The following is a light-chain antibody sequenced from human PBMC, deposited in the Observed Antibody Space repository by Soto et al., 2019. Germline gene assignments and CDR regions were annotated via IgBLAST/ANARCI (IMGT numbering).Light chain of an antibody. CDR2: DAS. CDR1: HDISNF. J-gene: IGKJ5*01. CDR3: QQYDNVIT. Sequence: DIPLTPYPCSVSASVGDRVTITCQASHDISNFLNWYQQRPGKAPKLLIYDASNLEKGVPSRFSGSGSGTDFTFTISSLQPEDFATYYCQQYDNVITFGQVTRLEIK. V-gene: IGKV1-33*01.